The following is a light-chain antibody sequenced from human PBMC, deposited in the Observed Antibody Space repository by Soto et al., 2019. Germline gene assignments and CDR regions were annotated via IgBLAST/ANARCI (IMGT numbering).Light chain of an antibody. CDR2: GAS. CDR3: QQYNNWPRGT. J-gene: IGKJ1*01. V-gene: IGKV3-15*01. CDR1: QSVSNN. Sequence: IVMSQSPASLSVSPGEGATLSCRASQSVSNNLAWYQQKPGQAPRLLIYGASTRATGIPARFSGSGSGTDFTLTISSLQSEDFAVYYCQQYNNWPRGTLCQGNKV.